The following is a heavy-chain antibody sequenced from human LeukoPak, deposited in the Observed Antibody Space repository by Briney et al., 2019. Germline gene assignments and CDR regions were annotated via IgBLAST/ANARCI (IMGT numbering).Heavy chain of an antibody. J-gene: IGHJ4*02. CDR2: IYYSGST. Sequence: SETLSLTCAVYGGSFSGYYWSWIRQPPGKGLERIGYIYYSGSTNYNPSLKSRVTISVDTSKNQFSLKLSSVTAADTAVYYCASTAPADSSGYYFSVYRFDYWGQGTLVTVSS. V-gene: IGHV4-59*08. D-gene: IGHD3-22*01. CDR1: GGSFSGYY. CDR3: ASTAPADSSGYYFSVYRFDY.